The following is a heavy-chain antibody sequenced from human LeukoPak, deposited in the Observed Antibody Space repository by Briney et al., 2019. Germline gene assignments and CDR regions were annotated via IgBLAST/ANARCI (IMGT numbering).Heavy chain of an antibody. Sequence: PGRSLRLSCAASGFTFSSYSMNWVRQAPGKGLEWVSSISSSSSYIYYADSVKGRFTISRDNAKNSLYLQMNSLRAEDTAVYNCARASVRFLEWLLYHFDYWGQGTLVTVSS. D-gene: IGHD3-3*01. CDR1: GFTFSSYS. CDR2: ISSSSSYI. J-gene: IGHJ4*02. V-gene: IGHV3-21*01. CDR3: ARASVRFLEWLLYHFDY.